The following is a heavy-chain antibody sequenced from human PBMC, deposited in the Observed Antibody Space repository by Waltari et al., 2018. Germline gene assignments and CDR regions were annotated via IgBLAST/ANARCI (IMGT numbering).Heavy chain of an antibody. CDR1: AFTSSNSW. V-gene: IGHV3-74*01. J-gene: IGHJ4*02. CDR3: ARDTPGDGIDY. Sequence: EVQLVASGGGYVQPGGSRRLACAASAFTSSNSWLHRVRQVPGKWLIWVSHANSDGSSPTYADSVKGRFTISRDNAKNTLYLQMNSLRAEDTAICYCARDTPGDGIDYWGQGILVTVSS. CDR2: ANSDGSSP. D-gene: IGHD7-27*01.